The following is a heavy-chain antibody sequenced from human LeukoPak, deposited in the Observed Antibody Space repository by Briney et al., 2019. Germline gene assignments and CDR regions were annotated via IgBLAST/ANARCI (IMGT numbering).Heavy chain of an antibody. CDR2: ISSSGGTI. CDR3: ASSTTGTTGDAFDI. J-gene: IGHJ3*02. CDR1: GFTFSDYY. D-gene: IGHD1-1*01. V-gene: IGHV3-11*01. Sequence: GGSLRLSCAASGFTFSDYYMSWIRQAPGKGLEWVSYISSSGGTIYYADSVKGRFTISRDNAKNSLYLQMNSLRAEDTAVYYCASSTTGTTGDAFDIWGQGTMVTVSS.